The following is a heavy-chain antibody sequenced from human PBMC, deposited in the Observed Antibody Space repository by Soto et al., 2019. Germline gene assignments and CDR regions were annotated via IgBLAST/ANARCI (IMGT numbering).Heavy chain of an antibody. CDR3: ARPKYYDDCLDL. CDR2: INAGNGNT. V-gene: IGHV1-3*01. J-gene: IGHJ4*02. D-gene: IGHD3-22*01. Sequence: QVQLVQSGAEVKKPGASVKVSCKASGYAFTWSNIHWVRQAPGQRLEWMGWINAGNGNTKYSQKFQGRVTFTRDTSANTAYMELSSLVSEDTAVYYCARPKYYDDCLDLWGQGTLVTVSS. CDR1: GYAFTWSN.